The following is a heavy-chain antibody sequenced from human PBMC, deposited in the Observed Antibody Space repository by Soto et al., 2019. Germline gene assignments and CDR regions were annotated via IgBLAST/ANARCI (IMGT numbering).Heavy chain of an antibody. V-gene: IGHV3-30*18. D-gene: IGHD5-12*01. Sequence: PEGSLRLSCAASGFTFSSYGMHWVRQAPGKGLAWVAVISYDGSNKYYADSVKGRFTISRDNSKNTLYLQMNSLRAEDTAVYYCAKAPTHNIRGYSGYEPGMDVWGQGTTVTVSS. CDR2: ISYDGSNK. CDR3: AKAPTHNIRGYSGYEPGMDV. J-gene: IGHJ6*02. CDR1: GFTFSSYG.